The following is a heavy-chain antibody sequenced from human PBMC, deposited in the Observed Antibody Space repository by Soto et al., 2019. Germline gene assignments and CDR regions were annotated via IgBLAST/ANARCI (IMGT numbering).Heavy chain of an antibody. Sequence: GASVKVSCKASGYTFTSYGISWVRQAPGQGLEWMGWISAYNGNTNYAQKLQGRVTMTTDTPTSTAYMELRSLRSDDTAVYYCAGGNYYDSSGSNNWYFDLWGRGTLVTVSS. CDR3: AGGNYYDSSGSNNWYFDL. CDR1: GYTFTSYG. D-gene: IGHD3-22*01. CDR2: ISAYNGNT. V-gene: IGHV1-18*04. J-gene: IGHJ2*01.